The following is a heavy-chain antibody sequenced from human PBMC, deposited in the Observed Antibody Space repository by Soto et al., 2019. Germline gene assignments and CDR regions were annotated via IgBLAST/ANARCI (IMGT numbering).Heavy chain of an antibody. J-gene: IGHJ6*02. D-gene: IGHD6-19*01. CDR3: ARDRYSSGWSYGMDV. CDR2: IYYSGST. CDR1: GGSISSGGYY. V-gene: IGHV4-31*03. Sequence: SETLSLTCTVSGGSISSGGYYWSWIRQHPGKGLEWIGYIYYSGSTYYNPSLKSRVTISVDTSKNQFSLKLSSVTAADTAVYYCARDRYSSGWSYGMDVWGQGTTVTVS.